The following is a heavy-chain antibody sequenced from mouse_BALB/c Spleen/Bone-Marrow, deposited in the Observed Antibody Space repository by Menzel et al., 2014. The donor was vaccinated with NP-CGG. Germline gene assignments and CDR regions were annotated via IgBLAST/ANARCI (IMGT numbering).Heavy chain of an antibody. D-gene: IGHD2-3*01. CDR3: ARLGYYGYFNY. CDR1: GFDFSRYW. V-gene: IGHV4-1*02. CDR2: INPDSSTI. Sequence: VQLKDSGGGLVQPGGSLKLSCAASGFDFSRYWVSWVRQAPGKGLEWIGEINPDSSTINYTPSLKDKFIISRDNAKNTLYLQMSKVRSEDTALYYCARLGYYGYFNYWGQGTSLTVSS. J-gene: IGHJ2*02.